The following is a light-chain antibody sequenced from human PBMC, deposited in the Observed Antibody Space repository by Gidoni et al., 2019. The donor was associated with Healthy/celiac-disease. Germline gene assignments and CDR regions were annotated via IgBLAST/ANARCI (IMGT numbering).Light chain of an antibody. CDR1: QSVSSSY. CDR3: QQGPG. J-gene: IGKJ5*01. Sequence: DIVLTQSPGTLSLSPGERATLSCRASQSVSSSYLAWYQQKPGQAPRLLIYGASSRATGIPDRFSGSGSGTDFTLTISRLEPEDFAVYYCQQGPGFXXXTRLEIK. CDR2: GAS. V-gene: IGKV3-20*01.